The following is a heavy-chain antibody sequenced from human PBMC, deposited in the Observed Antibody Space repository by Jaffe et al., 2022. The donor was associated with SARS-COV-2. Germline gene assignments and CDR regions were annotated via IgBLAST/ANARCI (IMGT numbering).Heavy chain of an antibody. D-gene: IGHD4-17*01. CDR3: AKEGLSDTVTSLDY. CDR2: ISYDGSNK. V-gene: IGHV3-30*18. CDR1: GFTFSSYG. Sequence: QVQLVESGGGVVQPGRSLRLSCAASGFTFSSYGMHWVRQAPGKGLEWVAVISYDGSNKYYADSVKGRFTISRDNSKNTLYLQMNSLRAEDTAVYYCAKEGLSDTVTSLDYWGQGTLVTVSS. J-gene: IGHJ4*02.